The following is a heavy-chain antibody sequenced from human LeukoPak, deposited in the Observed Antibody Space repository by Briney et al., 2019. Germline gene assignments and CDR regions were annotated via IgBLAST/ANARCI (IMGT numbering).Heavy chain of an antibody. D-gene: IGHD6-13*01. CDR1: GFTFSSYA. Sequence: GGSLRLSCAASGFTFSSYAMSWVRQAPGKGLEWVSAISGSGGSTYYADSVKGRFTISRDNAKNSLYLQMNSLRAEDTAVYYCARDSSSWYRNGMDVWGQGTTVTVSS. CDR3: ARDSSSWYRNGMDV. CDR2: ISGSGGST. J-gene: IGHJ6*02. V-gene: IGHV3-23*01.